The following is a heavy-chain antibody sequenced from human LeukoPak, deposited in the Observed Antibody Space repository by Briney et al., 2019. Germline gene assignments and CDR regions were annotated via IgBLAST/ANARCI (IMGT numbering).Heavy chain of an antibody. CDR3: AKLSSGYYSTPFDY. Sequence: GESLKISCKGSGYSFTNYWIGWVRQMPGKGLEWMGIIYPGDSDTKYSPSFQGQVTISAVKSISTAYLQWTSLKASDTAMFYCAKLSSGYYSTPFDYWGQGTLVTVSS. J-gene: IGHJ4*02. D-gene: IGHD3-22*01. CDR2: IYPGDSDT. CDR1: GYSFTNYW. V-gene: IGHV5-51*01.